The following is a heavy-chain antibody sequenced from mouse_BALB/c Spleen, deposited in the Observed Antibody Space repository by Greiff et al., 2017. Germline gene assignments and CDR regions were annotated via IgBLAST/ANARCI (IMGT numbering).Heavy chain of an antibody. CDR3: ALYGYDYYYAMDY. CDR2: ISSGSSTI. CDR1: GFTFSSFG. J-gene: IGHJ4*01. D-gene: IGHD1-2*01. Sequence: EVNVVESGGGLVQPGGSRKLSCAASGFTFSSFGMHWVRQAPEKGLEWVAYISSGSSTIYYADTVKGRFTISRDNPKNTLFLQMTSLRSEDTAMYYCALYGYDYYYAMDYWGQGTSVTVSS. V-gene: IGHV5-17*02.